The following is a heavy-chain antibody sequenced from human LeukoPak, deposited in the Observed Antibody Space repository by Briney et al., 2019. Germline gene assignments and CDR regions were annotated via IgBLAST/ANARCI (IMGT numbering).Heavy chain of an antibody. V-gene: IGHV1-2*02. CDR2: VNPNSGGT. CDR3: ARDQDLDTAMVGDYYYYMDV. J-gene: IGHJ6*03. CDR1: GYTFTGYY. D-gene: IGHD5-18*01. Sequence: ASVKVSCKASGYTFTGYYMHWVRQAPGQGLEWMGWVNPNSGGTNYAQKFQGRVTMTRDTSISTAYMELSRLRSDDTAVHYCARDQDLDTAMVGDYYYYMDVWGKGTTVTVSS.